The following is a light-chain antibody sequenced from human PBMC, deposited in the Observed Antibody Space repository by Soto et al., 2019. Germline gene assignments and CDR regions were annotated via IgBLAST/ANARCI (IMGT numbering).Light chain of an antibody. V-gene: IGLV1-40*01. CDR2: GNS. Sequence: QSVLTQPPSVSGAPGQRVTISCTGSSYNIGAGYDVHWYQQLPGTAPKLLIYGNSNRPSGVPDRFSGSKSGTSASLAITGLQAEDEADYYCHSYDSSLSGAVFGGGTKLTVL. J-gene: IGLJ3*02. CDR3: HSYDSSLSGAV. CDR1: SYNIGAGYD.